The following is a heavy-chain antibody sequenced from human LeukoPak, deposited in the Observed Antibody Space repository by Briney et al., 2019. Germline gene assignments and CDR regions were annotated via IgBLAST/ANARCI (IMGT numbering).Heavy chain of an antibody. D-gene: IGHD1-7*01. V-gene: IGHV3-15*01. Sequence: GGSLRLSCAASGFTFSNAWMSWVRQAPGKGLEWVGRIKSKTDGGTTDYAAPVKGRFTISRDDSKNTLYLQMNSLKTEDTAVYYCTTPVKRGTVTTFWGQGTLVTVSS. J-gene: IGHJ4*02. CDR3: TTPVKRGTVTTF. CDR1: GFTFSNAW. CDR2: IKSKTDGGTT.